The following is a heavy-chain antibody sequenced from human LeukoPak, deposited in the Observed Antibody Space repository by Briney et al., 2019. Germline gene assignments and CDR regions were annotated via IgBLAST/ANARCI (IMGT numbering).Heavy chain of an antibody. D-gene: IGHD2-15*01. Sequence: GGSLRLSCAASGFTFSSYSMNWVRQAPGKGLEWVSAISGSGGSTYYADSVKGRFTISRDNSKNTLYLQMNSLRAEDTAVYYCAKGGPIVVVVAATFFDYWGQGTLVTVSS. CDR1: GFTFSSYS. J-gene: IGHJ4*02. CDR2: ISGSGGST. CDR3: AKGGPIVVVVAATFFDY. V-gene: IGHV3-23*01.